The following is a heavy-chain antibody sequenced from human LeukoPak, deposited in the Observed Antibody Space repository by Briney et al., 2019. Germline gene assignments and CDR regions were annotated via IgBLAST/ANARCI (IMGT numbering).Heavy chain of an antibody. CDR3: AKGRGTDYYYYGMYV. D-gene: IGHD1-1*01. CDR1: GFTLDDYA. Sequence: PGRSLRLSCAASGFTLDDYATHWVRQAPGKGLEWVSGISWSSGSIGYADSVKGRFTISRDNAKKSLYLQMNSLRDEDTALYYCAKGRGTDYYYYGMYVWGQGTTVTVSS. CDR2: ISWSSGSI. V-gene: IGHV3-9*01. J-gene: IGHJ6*02.